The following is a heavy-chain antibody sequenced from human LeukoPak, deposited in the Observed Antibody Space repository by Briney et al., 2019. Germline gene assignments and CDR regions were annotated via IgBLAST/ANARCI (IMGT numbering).Heavy chain of an antibody. V-gene: IGHV4-34*01. D-gene: IGHD2-2*01. CDR2: INHSGST. CDR1: GGSFSGYY. Sequence: PSETLSLTCAVYGGSFSGYYWSWIRQPPGKGLEWIGEINHSGSTNYNPSLKSRVTISVDTSKNQFSLKLSSVTAADTAVYYCARATPGNIVVVPAAMPYFDYWGQGTLVTVSS. J-gene: IGHJ4*02. CDR3: ARATPGNIVVVPAAMPYFDY.